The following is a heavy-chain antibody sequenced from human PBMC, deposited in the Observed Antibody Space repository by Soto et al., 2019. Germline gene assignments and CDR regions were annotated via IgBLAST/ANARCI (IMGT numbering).Heavy chain of an antibody. J-gene: IGHJ2*01. CDR3: ARGNWYFDL. Sequence: SETLSLTCTVSGGSITTYYWSWIRQPPGKGPEWIGYIYYDGNTNYNPSLKSRVTISVDTSKNQFSLKLNSVTAADTAVYYCARGNWYFDLWGRGTLVTVSS. CDR2: IYYDGNT. CDR1: GGSITTYY. V-gene: IGHV4-59*01.